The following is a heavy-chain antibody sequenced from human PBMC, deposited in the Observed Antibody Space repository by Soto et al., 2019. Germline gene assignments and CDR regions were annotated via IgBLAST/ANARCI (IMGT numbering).Heavy chain of an antibody. CDR2: ISGGGFTT. Sequence: GGSLRLSCAASGFTSASYAMTWVRQAPGKGLEWVSAISGGGFTTYYADSVMGRFTISRDNSKNTLSLQMNSLRAEDTAVYYCAKDSRYSDSVRAFDIWGQGTMVTVSS. CDR3: AKDSRYSDSVRAFDI. V-gene: IGHV3-23*01. CDR1: GFTSASYA. J-gene: IGHJ3*02. D-gene: IGHD1-26*01.